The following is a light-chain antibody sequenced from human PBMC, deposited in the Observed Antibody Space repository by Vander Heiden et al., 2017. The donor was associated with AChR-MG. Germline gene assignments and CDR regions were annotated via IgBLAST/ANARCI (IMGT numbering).Light chain of an antibody. CDR1: SSDVGGYNY. Sequence: QSALTQPASVSGSPGQSITISCTGTSSDVGGYNYVSWYQQHAGNAPKLMIYDGSKRPSGVSNRFSGSKAGNTASLTISGRQAEDEADYCCSAYTSSSTPVFGGGTKLTVL. V-gene: IGLV2-14*01. CDR2: DGS. J-gene: IGLJ3*02. CDR3: SAYTSSSTPV.